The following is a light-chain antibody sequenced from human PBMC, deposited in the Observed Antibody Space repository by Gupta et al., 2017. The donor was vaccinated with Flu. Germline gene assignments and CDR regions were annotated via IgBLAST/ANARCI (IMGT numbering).Light chain of an antibody. Sequence: EIVMTQSPVSLPVTPGEPASISCRSSQSLLHSNGYKYLDWYLQKPGQSPKLLIYLGSNRASGVPDRFSGSGSDTDFTLKISRVEAEDVGVYYCMQALQTPLTFGGGTKVDIK. CDR2: LGS. V-gene: IGKV2-28*01. CDR3: MQALQTPLT. CDR1: QSLLHSNGYKY. J-gene: IGKJ4*01.